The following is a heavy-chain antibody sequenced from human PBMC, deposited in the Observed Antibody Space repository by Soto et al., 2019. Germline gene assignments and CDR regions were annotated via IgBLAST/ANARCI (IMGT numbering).Heavy chain of an antibody. CDR1: GFTFSSYA. D-gene: IGHD1-26*01. CDR2: ISGSGGST. Sequence: EVQLLESGGGLVQPGGSLRLSCAASGFTFSSYAMSWVRQAPGKGLEWVSAISGSGGSTYYADSVKGRFTISRDNSKNTLYLQMNSLRAEDTAVYYCGLLRALSWYFDLWGRGTLVTVSS. J-gene: IGHJ2*01. CDR3: GLLRALSWYFDL. V-gene: IGHV3-23*01.